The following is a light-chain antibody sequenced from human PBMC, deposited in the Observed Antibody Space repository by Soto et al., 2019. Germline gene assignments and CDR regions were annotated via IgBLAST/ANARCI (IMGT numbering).Light chain of an antibody. Sequence: EMVLTQSPGTLSLSPGERATLSCRASQIVTSRYLAWYQQKPGQAPRLLIYHAANRAAGIPDRFSGSGSGTDFTLTITGLEPEDIAVYYCQQYGSTPRRFGQGTKVEIK. V-gene: IGKV3-20*01. J-gene: IGKJ1*01. CDR3: QQYGSTPRR. CDR2: HAA. CDR1: QIVTSRY.